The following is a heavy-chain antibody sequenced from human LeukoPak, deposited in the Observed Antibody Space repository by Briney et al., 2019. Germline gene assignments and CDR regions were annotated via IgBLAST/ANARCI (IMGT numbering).Heavy chain of an antibody. Sequence: GGSLRLSCAASGFTFSSYSMNWVRQAPGKGLEWASYISSSSSTIYYADSVKGRFTISRDNAKNSLYLQMNSLRAEDTAVYYCALLGATPRLFDYWGQGTLVTVSS. CDR2: ISSSSSTI. CDR1: GFTFSSYS. CDR3: ALLGATPRLFDY. J-gene: IGHJ4*02. V-gene: IGHV3-48*01. D-gene: IGHD1-26*01.